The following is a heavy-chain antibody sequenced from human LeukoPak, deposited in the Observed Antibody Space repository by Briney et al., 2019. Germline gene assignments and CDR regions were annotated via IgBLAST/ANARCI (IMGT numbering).Heavy chain of an antibody. J-gene: IGHJ3*02. CDR2: ITRSSTTI. CDR3: ARELRAYGAFDI. D-gene: IGHD4-17*01. Sequence: GGSLRLSCAASGFNFSIYSMNWVRQAPGKGLEWVSYITRSSTTIYYADSVKGRFTISRDNSKNTLYLQMNSLRAEDTAVYYCARELRAYGAFDIWGQGTMVTVSS. CDR1: GFNFSIYS. V-gene: IGHV3-48*01.